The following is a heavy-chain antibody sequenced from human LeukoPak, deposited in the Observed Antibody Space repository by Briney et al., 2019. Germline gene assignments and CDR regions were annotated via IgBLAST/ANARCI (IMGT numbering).Heavy chain of an antibody. Sequence: ASVKVSCKASGYTFTGYYIHWVRQAPGQGLEWMGWINPNSGGTDYAQKFQGRVTMTRDTSISTAYMELSRLRSDDTAVYYCARGLVVVPTATPYFDYWGQGTLVTVSS. V-gene: IGHV1-2*02. CDR2: INPNSGGT. J-gene: IGHJ4*02. CDR1: GYTFTGYY. D-gene: IGHD2-2*01. CDR3: ARGLVVVPTATPYFDY.